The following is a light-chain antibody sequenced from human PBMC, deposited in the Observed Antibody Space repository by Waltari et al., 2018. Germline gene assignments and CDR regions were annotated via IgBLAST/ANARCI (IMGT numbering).Light chain of an antibody. Sequence: QSVLTQPPSVSGAPGQRVPISCTGSSSHIRAGYDLHRYQQLPGTAPKLLIYGNSNRPSGVPDRFSGSKSGTSASLAITGLQAEDEADYYCQSYDSSLSVVVFGGGTKLTVL. CDR2: GNS. V-gene: IGLV1-40*01. CDR3: QSYDSSLSVVV. CDR1: SSHIRAGYD. J-gene: IGLJ2*01.